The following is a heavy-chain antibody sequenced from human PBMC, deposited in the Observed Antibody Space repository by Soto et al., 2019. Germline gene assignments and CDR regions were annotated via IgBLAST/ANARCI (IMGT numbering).Heavy chain of an antibody. CDR2: FRESGGTT. V-gene: IGHV3-23*01. Sequence: SGGSLRLSCAASGFGFTFSTSAMSWGRQAPGKGLERVSTFRESGGTTHYANSVKGRFTISRDTSKNMLYLQMNSLRAEDTAIFFCSRSTVDRKRDYYYYYYMDVWGKGTTVTVSS. CDR1: GFGFTFSTSA. D-gene: IGHD2-8*02. CDR3: SRSTVDRKRDYYYYYYMDV. J-gene: IGHJ6*03.